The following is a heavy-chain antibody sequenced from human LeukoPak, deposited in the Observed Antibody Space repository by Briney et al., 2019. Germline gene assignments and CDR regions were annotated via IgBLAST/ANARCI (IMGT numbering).Heavy chain of an antibody. Sequence: PSETLSLTCTVSGYSISSGYYWGWIRRPPGKELEWIGSIYHSGRTYYNPSLKSRVTISVDTSKNQFSLKLSSVTAADTAVYYCASPAMAFIDQGRYNYYYYMDVWGKGTTVTISS. CDR2: IYHSGRT. V-gene: IGHV4-38-2*02. CDR3: ASPAMAFIDQGRYNYYYYMDV. CDR1: GYSISSGYY. D-gene: IGHD5-18*01. J-gene: IGHJ6*03.